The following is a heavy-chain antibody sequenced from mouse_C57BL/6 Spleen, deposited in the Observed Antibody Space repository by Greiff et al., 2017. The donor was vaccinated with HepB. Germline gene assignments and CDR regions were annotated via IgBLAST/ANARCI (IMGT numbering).Heavy chain of an antibody. CDR3: ARVTTVVAGTY. CDR1: GFTFSDYG. CDR2: ISSGSSTI. J-gene: IGHJ3*01. V-gene: IGHV5-17*01. Sequence: EVHLVESGGGLVKPGGSLKLSCAASGFTFSDYGMHWVRQAPEKGLEWVAYISSGSSTIYYADTVKGRFTISRDNAKNTLFLQMTRLRSEDTAMYYCARVTTVVAGTYWGQGTLVTVSA. D-gene: IGHD1-1*01.